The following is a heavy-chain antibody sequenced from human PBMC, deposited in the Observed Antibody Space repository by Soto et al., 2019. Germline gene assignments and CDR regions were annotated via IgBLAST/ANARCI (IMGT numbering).Heavy chain of an antibody. D-gene: IGHD6-13*01. CDR3: ARVIPTTAAGTDY. J-gene: IGHJ4*02. Sequence: GGSLRLSCAASGFTFSSYWMTWVRQAPGKGLQWVANIKQDGSEKDYVDSVKGRFTISRDNAQNSLYLQMNSLIAEDTAVYYCARVIPTTAAGTDYWGQGTLVTVSS. CDR1: GFTFSSYW. V-gene: IGHV3-7*05. CDR2: IKQDGSEK.